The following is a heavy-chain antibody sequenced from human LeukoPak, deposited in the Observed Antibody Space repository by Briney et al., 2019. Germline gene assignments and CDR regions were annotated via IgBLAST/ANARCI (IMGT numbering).Heavy chain of an antibody. J-gene: IGHJ5*02. V-gene: IGHV6-1*01. CDR3: ARDLGDGYNWFDP. Sequence: SQTLSLTCAIFGDSVSSNSAAWNWIRQSPSRGLEWLGRTYYRSKLYNDYAVSVKSLITINPDTPKNQFSLQLNSVTPEDTAVYYCARDLGDGYNWFDPWGQGTLVTVSS. CDR2: TYYRSKLYN. D-gene: IGHD5-24*01. CDR1: GDSVSSNSAA.